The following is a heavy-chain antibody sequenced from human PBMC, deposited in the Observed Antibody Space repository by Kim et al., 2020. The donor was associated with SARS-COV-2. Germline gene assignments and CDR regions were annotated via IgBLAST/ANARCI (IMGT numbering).Heavy chain of an antibody. CDR3: ARTLTGTTASFEY. D-gene: IGHD1-1*01. J-gene: IGHJ1*01. V-gene: IGHV3-7*03. Sequence: VDTVNGRSPISRQEASNSLYLQMNSLRAEDTAVYYCARTLTGTTASFEYWGQGTLVTVSS.